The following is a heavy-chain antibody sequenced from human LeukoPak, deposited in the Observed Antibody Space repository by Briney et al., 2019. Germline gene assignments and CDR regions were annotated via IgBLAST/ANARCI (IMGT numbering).Heavy chain of an antibody. V-gene: IGHV5-51*01. D-gene: IGHD2-21*02. CDR1: GYSFTDYW. Sequence: GESLKISCKGSGYSFTDYWIGWVRQMPGKGLEWMGIIYPGDSDTRYSPSFHGQVIMSADKSITTAYLQWSSLKASDTAVYYCTRHWGLRIINDAFDIWGQGTMVTVSS. CDR2: IYPGDSDT. J-gene: IGHJ3*02. CDR3: TRHWGLRIINDAFDI.